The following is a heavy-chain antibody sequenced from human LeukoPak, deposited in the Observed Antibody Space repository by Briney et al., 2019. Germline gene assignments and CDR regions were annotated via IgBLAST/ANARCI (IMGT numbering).Heavy chain of an antibody. CDR2: IIPIFGTA. D-gene: IGHD1-26*01. V-gene: IGHV1-69*13. Sequence: ASVKVSCKASGGTFSSYAISWVRQAPGQGLEWMGGIIPIFGTANYAQRFQGRVTITADESTSTAYMELSSLRSEDTAVYYCARDRGMRGSFGEAFDYWGQGTLVTVSS. CDR3: ARDRGMRGSFGEAFDY. CDR1: GGTFSSYA. J-gene: IGHJ4*02.